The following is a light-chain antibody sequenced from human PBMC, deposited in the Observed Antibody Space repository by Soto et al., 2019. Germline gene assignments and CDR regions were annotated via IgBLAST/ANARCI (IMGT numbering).Light chain of an antibody. CDR2: DAS. J-gene: IGKJ4*01. Sequence: AIHLTQSPSSLSASVGDRVTITCRASQGISSALAWYQQQPGKAPKLLIYDASSLESGVPLRFSGSGSGTEFTLTISSLQPEDFATFYCQQINSYPLTFGGGTKVEIK. CDR1: QGISSA. CDR3: QQINSYPLT. V-gene: IGKV1-13*02.